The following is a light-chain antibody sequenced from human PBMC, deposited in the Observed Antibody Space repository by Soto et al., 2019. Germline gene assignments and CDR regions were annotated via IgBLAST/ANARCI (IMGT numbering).Light chain of an antibody. CDR3: KKYKSAPLT. V-gene: IGKV1-27*01. Sequence: DIQMTQSPSSLSASLGDRVTITCRASEGIGTYLAWYQQKPGKVPKLLIYAAYILLSVLPSRFSGSGSGTDFTLTISSLQPEDVATYYCKKYKSAPLTFGQGTKVEI. J-gene: IGKJ1*01. CDR2: AAY. CDR1: EGIGTY.